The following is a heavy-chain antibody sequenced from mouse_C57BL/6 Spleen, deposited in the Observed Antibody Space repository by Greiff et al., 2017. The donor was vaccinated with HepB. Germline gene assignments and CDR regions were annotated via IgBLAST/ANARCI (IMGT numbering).Heavy chain of an antibody. J-gene: IGHJ3*01. Sequence: VQLQQSGAELVRPGASVKLSCKASGYTFTDYYINWVKQRPGQGLEWIARIYPGSGNTYYNEKFKGKATLTAEKSSSTAYMQLSSLTSEDSAVYFGARWMRDYDGGFAYWGQGTLVTVSA. D-gene: IGHD2-4*01. CDR3: ARWMRDYDGGFAY. CDR1: GYTFTDYY. V-gene: IGHV1-76*01. CDR2: IYPGSGNT.